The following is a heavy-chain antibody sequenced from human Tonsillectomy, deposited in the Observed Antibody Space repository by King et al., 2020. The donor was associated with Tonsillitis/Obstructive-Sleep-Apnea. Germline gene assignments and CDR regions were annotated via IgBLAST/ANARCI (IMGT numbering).Heavy chain of an antibody. Sequence: QLQESGPGLVKPSETLSLTCTVSGGSISSYYWSWLRPPPGKGLEWIGYIYYSGSTNYNPSLKSRVTISVDTSKNQFSLKLSSVTAADTAVYYCARDDSHLRFLDPGAYYYYMDVWGKGTTVTVSS. V-gene: IGHV4-59*01. CDR3: ARDDSHLRFLDPGAYYYYMDV. J-gene: IGHJ6*03. CDR2: IYYSGST. D-gene: IGHD3-3*01. CDR1: GGSISSYY.